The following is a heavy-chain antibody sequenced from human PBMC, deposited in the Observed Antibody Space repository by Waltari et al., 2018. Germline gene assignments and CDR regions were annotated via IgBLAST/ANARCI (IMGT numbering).Heavy chain of an antibody. Sequence: QVQLVQAGAEVKKPGASVKVSGKAPGNSFTATDLHWIRQAPGQGHEWMGWINPNNGDTIYAQKFQGRVTMTRDTSISTAYMDLSGLRSDDTAMFCCARANNYYDSIGRDWFDRWGQGTLVTVSS. J-gene: IGHJ5*02. D-gene: IGHD3-22*01. CDR2: INPNNGDT. V-gene: IGHV1-2*02. CDR1: GNSFTATD. CDR3: ARANNYYDSIGRDWFDR.